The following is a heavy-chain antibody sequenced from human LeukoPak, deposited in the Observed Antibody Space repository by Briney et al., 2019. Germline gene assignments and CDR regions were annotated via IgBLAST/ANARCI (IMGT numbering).Heavy chain of an antibody. D-gene: IGHD6-19*01. CDR1: GGSISSGDYY. CDR3: ARGLQSSGYAFDI. J-gene: IGHJ3*02. V-gene: IGHV4-30-4*01. Sequence: SETLSFTCTVSGGSISSGDYYWSWIRQPPGKGLEWIGYIYYSGSTYYNPSLKSRVTISVDTSKNQFSLKLSSVTAADTAVYYCARGLQSSGYAFDIWGQGTMVTVSS. CDR2: IYYSGST.